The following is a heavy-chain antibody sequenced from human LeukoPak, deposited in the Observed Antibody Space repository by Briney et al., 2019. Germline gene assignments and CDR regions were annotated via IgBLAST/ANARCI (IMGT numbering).Heavy chain of an antibody. V-gene: IGHV3-23*01. D-gene: IGHD6-13*01. CDR1: GFIFSDYA. CDR3: AKRSLLSSSWGRPIYYYSYMDV. Sequence: GGSLRLSCAASGFIFSDYAIYWVRQTPGKGLEWVSAISGSVGSTYYADSVKGRFTISRDNSKNTVYVQMNSLRAEDTAVYYCAKRSLLSSSWGRPIYYYSYMDVWGKGTAVTISS. CDR2: ISGSVGST. J-gene: IGHJ6*03.